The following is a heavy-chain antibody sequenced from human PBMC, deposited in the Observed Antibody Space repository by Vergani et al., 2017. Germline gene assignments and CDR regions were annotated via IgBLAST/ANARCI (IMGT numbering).Heavy chain of an antibody. CDR3: AIAKYSSSWFDY. D-gene: IGHD6-13*01. V-gene: IGHV4-30-4*08. J-gene: IGHJ4*02. Sequence: QVQLQESGPGLVKPSQTLSLTCTVSGGPISSGDYYWSWIRQPPGKGLEWIGYIYYSGSTYFNPSLKIRVIISVDTSKNQFSLKLISVTAADTAVYYCAIAKYSSSWFDYWNQGTLVTVSS. CDR2: IYYSGST. CDR1: GGPISSGDYY.